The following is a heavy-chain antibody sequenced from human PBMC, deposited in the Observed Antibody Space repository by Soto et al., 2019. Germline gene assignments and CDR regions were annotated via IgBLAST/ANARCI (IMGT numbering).Heavy chain of an antibody. CDR3: TRSGGGVTGVFMIDWLDP. CDR1: GVSLYSSNW. CDR2: IHHSGST. D-gene: IGHD3-16*01. J-gene: IGHJ5*02. V-gene: IGHV4-4*02. Sequence: QVQLQESGPGLMKPSGTLSLTCDVSGVSLYSSNWWTCVRQPPWKGLEWIGEIHHSGSTNYHPSLTCRVTLSADKSKNQVFLTLASVTAADTAMSYCTRSGGGVTGVFMIDWLDPWGQGTPSTVSS.